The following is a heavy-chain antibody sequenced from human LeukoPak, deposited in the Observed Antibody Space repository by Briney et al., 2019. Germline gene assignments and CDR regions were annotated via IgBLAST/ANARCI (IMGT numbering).Heavy chain of an antibody. Sequence: GGSLRLSCAASGFTFSSYAMSWVRQAPGKGLEWVSTISGSGGSAYYADSVKGRFTISRDNSKNTLYLQMNSLRAEDTAVYYCAKDLSHEYGDYSTVGDFWGQGTLVTVSS. V-gene: IGHV3-23*01. J-gene: IGHJ4*02. CDR1: GFTFSSYA. D-gene: IGHD4-17*01. CDR3: AKDLSHEYGDYSTVGDF. CDR2: ISGSGGSA.